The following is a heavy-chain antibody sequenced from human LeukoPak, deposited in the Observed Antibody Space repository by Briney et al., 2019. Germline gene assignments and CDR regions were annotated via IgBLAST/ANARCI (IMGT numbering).Heavy chain of an antibody. CDR3: ASSDFWSGYYGGYFQH. V-gene: IGHV3-11*04. Sequence: GGSLRLSCAASGFTFSDYYMSWIRQAPGKGLEWVSYISSSGSTIYYADSVKGRFTISRDNAKNSLYLQMNSLRAEDTAVYYCASSDFWSGYYGGYFQHWGQGTLVTVSS. CDR2: ISSSGSTI. CDR1: GFTFSDYY. D-gene: IGHD3-3*01. J-gene: IGHJ1*01.